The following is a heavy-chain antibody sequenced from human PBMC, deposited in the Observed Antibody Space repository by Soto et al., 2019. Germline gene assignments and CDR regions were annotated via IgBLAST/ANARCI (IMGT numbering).Heavy chain of an antibody. V-gene: IGHV3-9*01. D-gene: IGHD1-7*01. CDR1: GFTFDDYA. CDR3: AKVSTGTTMVSAFDI. CDR2: ISWNSGSI. J-gene: IGHJ3*02. Sequence: EVQLVESGGGLVQPGRSLRLSCAAPGFTFDDYAMHWVRQAPGKGLEWVSGISWNSGSIGYADSVKGRFTISRDNAKNSLYLQMNSLRAEDTALYYCAKVSTGTTMVSAFDIWGQGTMVTVSS.